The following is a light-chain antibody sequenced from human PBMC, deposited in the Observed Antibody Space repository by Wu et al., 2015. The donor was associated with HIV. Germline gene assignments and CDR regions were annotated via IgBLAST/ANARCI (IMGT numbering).Light chain of an antibody. Sequence: DIHLTQSPSTLSASIGDRVSFTCRASQGISSWLAWYQMKPGKAPKLLIYKASTLNSGVPSRFSGSGSGTDFTLTISSLQPDDFATFYCQQYNNYPYTFGQGTKLEIK. J-gene: IGKJ2*01. CDR2: KAS. CDR1: QGISSW. V-gene: IGKV1-5*03. CDR3: QQYNNYPYT.